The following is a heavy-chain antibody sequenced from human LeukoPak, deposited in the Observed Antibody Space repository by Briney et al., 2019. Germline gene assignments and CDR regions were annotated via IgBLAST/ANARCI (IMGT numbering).Heavy chain of an antibody. CDR1: GFTFDDYA. CDR2: ISWNSGSI. D-gene: IGHD4-17*01. Sequence: PGGSLRLSCAASGFTFDDYAMHWVRQAPGKGLEWVSGISWNSGSIGYADSVKGRFTISRDNAKNSLYLQMNSLRAEDMALYYCAKARLPTVTTLDAFDIWGQGTMVTVSS. V-gene: IGHV3-9*03. CDR3: AKARLPTVTTLDAFDI. J-gene: IGHJ3*02.